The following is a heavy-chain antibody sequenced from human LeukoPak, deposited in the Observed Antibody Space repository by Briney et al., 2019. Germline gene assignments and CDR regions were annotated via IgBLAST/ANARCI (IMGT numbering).Heavy chain of an antibody. Sequence: ASVKVSCKASGYTFTSYGISWVRQAPGQGLEWMGWISAYSGNTNYAQKLQGRVTMTTDTSTSTAYMELRSLRSDDTAVYYCARDGWGHSSSFLTTYYYYYMDVWGKGTTVTVSS. V-gene: IGHV1-18*01. CDR2: ISAYSGNT. CDR1: GYTFTSYG. CDR3: ARDGWGHSSSFLTTYYYYYMDV. J-gene: IGHJ6*03. D-gene: IGHD6-6*01.